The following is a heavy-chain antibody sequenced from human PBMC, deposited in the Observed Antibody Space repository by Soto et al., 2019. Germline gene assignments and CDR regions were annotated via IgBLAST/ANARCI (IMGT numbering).Heavy chain of an antibody. CDR1: GFTFSNYY. Sequence: GGSLRLSCAASGFTFSNYYMSWIRQAPGKGLEWVSDISSSFLTIHYAESVKGRFTISRDNAKNSLFLQMNSLSAEDTAVYYCARVSANRWNVNGRDYFDYWGHVALFTVSS. V-gene: IGHV3-11*01. D-gene: IGHD1-1*01. CDR2: ISSSFLTI. J-gene: IGHJ4*01. CDR3: ARVSANRWNVNGRDYFDY.